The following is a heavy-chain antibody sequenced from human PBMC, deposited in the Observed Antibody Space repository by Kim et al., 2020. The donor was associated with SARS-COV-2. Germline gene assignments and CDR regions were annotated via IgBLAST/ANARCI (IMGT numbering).Heavy chain of an antibody. Sequence: NPSLKSRVTLSVDTSKNQFSLKLSSVSAGDTALYYCARDGGIAAAGGFDYWGQGTLVTVSS. D-gene: IGHD6-13*01. J-gene: IGHJ4*02. CDR3: ARDGGIAAAGGFDY. V-gene: IGHV4-31*02.